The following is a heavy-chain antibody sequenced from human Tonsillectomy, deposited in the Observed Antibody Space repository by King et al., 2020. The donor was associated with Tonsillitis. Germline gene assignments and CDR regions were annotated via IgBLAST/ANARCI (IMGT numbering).Heavy chain of an antibody. CDR2: IKSKTDGGTT. CDR1: GFTFSNAW. Sequence: VQLVESGGGLVKPGGSLRLSCAASGFTFSNAWMSWVRQAPGKGLEWVGRIKSKTDGGTTDYAAPVKGRFTISRDDSKNTLYLQMNSLKTEDTAVYYCTTGGMGDYVWGSYVYWGQGTLVTVSS. D-gene: IGHD3-16*01. J-gene: IGHJ4*02. V-gene: IGHV3-15*01. CDR3: TTGGMGDYVWGSYVY.